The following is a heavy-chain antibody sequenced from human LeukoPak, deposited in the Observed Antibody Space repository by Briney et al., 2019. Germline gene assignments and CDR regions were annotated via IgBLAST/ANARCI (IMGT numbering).Heavy chain of an antibody. Sequence: SGGSLRLSCAASGFTFSSYSMNWVRQAPGKGLEWVSYISSSSSTIYYADSVKGRFTISRDNAKNSLYLQMNSLRAEDTAVYYCARGTSYSPNWFDPWGQGTLVTVSS. V-gene: IGHV3-48*01. CDR1: GFTFSSYS. CDR2: ISSSSSTI. CDR3: ARGTSYSPNWFDP. D-gene: IGHD2-2*01. J-gene: IGHJ5*02.